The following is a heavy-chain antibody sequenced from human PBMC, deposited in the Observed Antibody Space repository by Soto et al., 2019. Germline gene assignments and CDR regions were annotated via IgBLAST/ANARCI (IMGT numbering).Heavy chain of an antibody. CDR3: TTWIQLWSTGMDV. D-gene: IGHD5-18*01. Sequence: PGGPLRLSCAASGFTFSSAWMSWVRQAPGKGLEWVGRIKSKTDCGTTDYAAPVKGRFTISRDDSKNSLYLQMNSLKTEDTAVYYCTTWIQLWSTGMDVWGQGTTVTGSS. J-gene: IGHJ6*02. CDR1: GFTFSSAW. CDR2: IKSKTDCGTT. V-gene: IGHV3-15*01.